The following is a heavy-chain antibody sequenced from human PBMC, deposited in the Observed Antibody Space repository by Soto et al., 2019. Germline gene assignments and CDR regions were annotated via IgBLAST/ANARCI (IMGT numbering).Heavy chain of an antibody. CDR1: GYSFTSYW. Sequence: GESLKISCKGSGYSFTSYWISWVRQMPGKGLEWMGRIDPSDSYTNYSPSFQGHVTISADKSISTAYLQWSSLKASDTAMCYCARSDCSSTSCYRIVDYYYYYGMDVWGQGTTVTVSS. V-gene: IGHV5-10-1*01. D-gene: IGHD2-2*01. J-gene: IGHJ6*02. CDR2: IDPSDSYT. CDR3: ARSDCSSTSCYRIVDYYYYYGMDV.